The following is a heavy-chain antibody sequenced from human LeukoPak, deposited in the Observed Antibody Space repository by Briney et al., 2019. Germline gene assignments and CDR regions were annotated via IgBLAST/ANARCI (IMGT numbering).Heavy chain of an antibody. CDR1: GGSFSGYY. D-gene: IGHD3-10*01. Sequence: SETLSLTCEVYGGSFSGYYWTWIRQPPGKGLEWIGEINHRGSTNYNPSLKSRVTISVDTSTNQFSLKLSSVTAADTAVYYCARGFYYGSGSLNYWGQRTLVTVSS. J-gene: IGHJ4*01. V-gene: IGHV4-34*01. CDR3: ARGFYYGSGSLNY. CDR2: INHRGST.